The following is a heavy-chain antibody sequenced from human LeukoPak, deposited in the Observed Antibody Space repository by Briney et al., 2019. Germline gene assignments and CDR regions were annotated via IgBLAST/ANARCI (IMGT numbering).Heavy chain of an antibody. D-gene: IGHD5-24*01. J-gene: IGHJ6*03. Sequence: GGSLRLSCAASGFTFSSYSMNWVRQAPGKGLEWVSSISSSSNYIYYADSVKGRFTISRDNAKNSLYLQMNSLRAEDTAVYYCARRNNDSRSYNYYMYACGTGDPVTVSS. CDR2: ISSSSNYI. CDR3: ARRNNDSRSYNYYMYA. V-gene: IGHV3-21*01. CDR1: GFTFSSYS.